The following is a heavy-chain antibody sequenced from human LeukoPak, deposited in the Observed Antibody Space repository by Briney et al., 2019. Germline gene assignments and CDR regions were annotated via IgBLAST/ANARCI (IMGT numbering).Heavy chain of an antibody. V-gene: IGHV4-59*08. CDR1: GGSISSYY. J-gene: IGHJ3*02. CDR2: IYYSGST. CDR3: ARRDAFDI. Sequence: SETLFLTCTVSGGSISSYYWSWIRQPPGKGLEWIGYIYYSGSTNYNPSLKSRVTISVDTSKNQFSLKLSSVTAADTAVYYCARRDAFDIWGQGTMVTVSS.